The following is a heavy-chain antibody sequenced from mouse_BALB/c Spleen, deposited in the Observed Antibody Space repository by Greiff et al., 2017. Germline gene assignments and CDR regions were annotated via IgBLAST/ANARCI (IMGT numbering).Heavy chain of an antibody. V-gene: IGHV5-17*02. J-gene: IGHJ2*01. CDR2: ISSGSSTI. Sequence: EVQGVESGGGLVQPGGSRKLSCAASGFTFSSFGMHWVRQAPEKGLEWVAYISSGSSTIYYADTVKGRFTISRDNPKNTLFLQMTSLRSEDTAMYYCARSYGNYVRYWGQGTTLTVSS. D-gene: IGHD2-1*01. CDR3: ARSYGNYVRY. CDR1: GFTFSSFG.